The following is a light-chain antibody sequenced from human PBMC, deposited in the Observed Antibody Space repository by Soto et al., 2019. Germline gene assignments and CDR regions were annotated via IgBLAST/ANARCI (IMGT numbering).Light chain of an antibody. CDR2: DAS. CDR1: QSISRY. CDR3: QQRSNWIT. Sequence: EIVLTQSPATLSLTRGERATLSFRASQSISRYLAWYQQKPGQAPRLLIYDASNRATGIPVRFSGSGSGTDFTLTISSLVPEDFAVYYCQQRSNWITFGQGTRLEIK. V-gene: IGKV3-11*01. J-gene: IGKJ5*01.